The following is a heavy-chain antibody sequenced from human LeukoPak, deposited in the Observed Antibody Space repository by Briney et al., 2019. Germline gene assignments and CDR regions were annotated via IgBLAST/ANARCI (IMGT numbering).Heavy chain of an antibody. CDR1: GYTLTELS. Sequence: ASVKVSCKVSGYTLTELSMHWVRQAPGKGLEWMGGFDPEDGETIYAQKFQGRVTMTEDTSTDTAYMELSSLRSEDTAVYYCATGFYQLKKENWFDPWGQGTLVTVSS. J-gene: IGHJ5*02. D-gene: IGHD2-2*01. CDR3: ATGFYQLKKENWFDP. CDR2: FDPEDGET. V-gene: IGHV1-24*01.